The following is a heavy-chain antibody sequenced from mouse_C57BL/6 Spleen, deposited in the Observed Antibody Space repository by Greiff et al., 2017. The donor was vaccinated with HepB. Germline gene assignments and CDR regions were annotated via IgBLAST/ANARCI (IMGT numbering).Heavy chain of an antibody. CDR1: GYTFTSYW. Sequence: QVQLQQSGTELVKPGASVKLSCKASGYTFTSYWMHWVKQRPGKGLEWIGNINPSNGGTNYNEKFKSKATLTVDKSSSTAYMQLSSLTSEDSAVYYCTRLYYGSSFYFDYWGQGTTLTVSS. D-gene: IGHD1-1*01. J-gene: IGHJ2*01. CDR2: INPSNGGT. V-gene: IGHV1-53*01. CDR3: TRLYYGSSFYFDY.